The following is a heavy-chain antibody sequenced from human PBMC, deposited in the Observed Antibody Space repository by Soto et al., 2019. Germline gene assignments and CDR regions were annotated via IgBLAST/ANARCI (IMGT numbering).Heavy chain of an antibody. J-gene: IGHJ4*02. CDR1: GGTFSSYA. CDR3: ASRIVGALDFDY. V-gene: IGHV1-69*13. D-gene: IGHD1-26*01. Sequence: ASVKVSCKASGGTFSSYAISWVRQAPGQGLEWMGGIIPIFGTANYAQKFQGRVTITADESTSTAYMELSSLRSEDTAVYYCASRIVGALDFDYWGQGTLVTVSS. CDR2: IIPIFGTA.